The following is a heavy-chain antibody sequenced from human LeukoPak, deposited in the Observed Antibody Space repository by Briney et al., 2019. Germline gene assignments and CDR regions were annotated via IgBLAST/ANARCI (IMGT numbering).Heavy chain of an antibody. J-gene: IGHJ6*03. Sequence: SVKVSCKPSGGTFSGQAVSWVRQAPGQGLEWMGRIIPIFGSTDYSQTFQGRVTITTDEPATVVYLELSSLRSDDTAVYYCAKGVRSHFYDYSGLYYYYLDLWGKGITVTDSS. CDR1: GGTFSGQA. CDR3: AKGVRSHFYDYSGLYYYYLDL. V-gene: IGHV1-69*05. CDR2: IIPIFGST. D-gene: IGHD3-22*01.